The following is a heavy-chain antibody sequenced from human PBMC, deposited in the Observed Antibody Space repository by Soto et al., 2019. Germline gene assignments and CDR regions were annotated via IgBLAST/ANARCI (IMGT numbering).Heavy chain of an antibody. Sequence: SETLSLTCTVSGGSISSYYWSWIRQPPGKGLEWIGYIYYSGSTNYNPSLKSRVTISVDTSKNQFSLKLSSVTAADTAVYYCARHTAAIEYYFGYWGQGTLVTASS. CDR2: IYYSGST. CDR1: GGSISSYY. V-gene: IGHV4-59*08. CDR3: ARHTAAIEYYFGY. D-gene: IGHD2-2*02. J-gene: IGHJ4*02.